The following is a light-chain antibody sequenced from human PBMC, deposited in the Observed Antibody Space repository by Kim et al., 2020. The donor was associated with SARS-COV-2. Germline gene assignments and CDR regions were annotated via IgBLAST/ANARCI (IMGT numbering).Light chain of an antibody. Sequence: SASVGDRVTISGRASQAISNYLAWFQQKPEKAPESLIYAVSSLQCGVPSKFSGSVSETDFTLTISSLQPEDFATYYCQQYNSYSPTFGHETNLEIK. CDR2: AVS. CDR3: QQYNSYSPT. CDR1: QAISNY. V-gene: IGKV1-16*02. J-gene: IGKJ2*01.